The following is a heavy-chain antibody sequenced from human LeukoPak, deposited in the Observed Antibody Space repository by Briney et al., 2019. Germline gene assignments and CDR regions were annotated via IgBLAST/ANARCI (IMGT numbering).Heavy chain of an antibody. CDR3: ARVHYYDNSGYWFFDY. CDR1: GGSFSIYY. V-gene: IGHV4-4*07. Sequence: SETLSLTCTVSGGSFSIYYWSWIRQSAGKGLEWIGRIYITGSTNYNPSLKSRVSMSLDTSKNQLSLKLSSVTAADTAVYYCARVHYYDNSGYWFFDYWGQGTLVTVSS. D-gene: IGHD3-22*01. CDR2: IYITGST. J-gene: IGHJ4*02.